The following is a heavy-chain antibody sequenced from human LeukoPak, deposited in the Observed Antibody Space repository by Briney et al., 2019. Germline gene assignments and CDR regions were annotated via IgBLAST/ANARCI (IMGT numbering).Heavy chain of an antibody. V-gene: IGHV3-43*01. D-gene: IGHD1-7*01. CDR3: AKGTVTELQA. CDR2: IMFDGSGI. Sequence: GESLRLSCAASGFTFDEYAMHWARQTPGKRLEWVGLIMFDGSGIFYADSVKGRFAISRDNLKDSLYLQIHSLRIDDTALYYCAKGTVTELQAWGQGTLVTVSS. J-gene: IGHJ5*02. CDR1: GFTFDEYA.